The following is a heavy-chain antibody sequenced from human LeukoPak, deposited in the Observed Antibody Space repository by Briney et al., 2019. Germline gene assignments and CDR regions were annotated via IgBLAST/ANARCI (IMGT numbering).Heavy chain of an antibody. D-gene: IGHD3-3*01. CDR2: VNPNSGNT. Sequence: ASVKVSCKASGYTFTSYDINWVRQATGQGLEWMGWVNPNSGNTGYAQKFQGRVTMTRDTSTSTVYMELSSLRSEDTAVYCCAREFPTYYDFWSGYSDLRGDGYFDYWGQGTLVTVSS. V-gene: IGHV1-8*01. CDR3: AREFPTYYDFWSGYSDLRGDGYFDY. J-gene: IGHJ4*02. CDR1: GYTFTSYD.